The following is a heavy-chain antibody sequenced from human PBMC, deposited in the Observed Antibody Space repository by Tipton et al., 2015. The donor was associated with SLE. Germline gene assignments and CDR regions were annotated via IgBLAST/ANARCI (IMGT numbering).Heavy chain of an antibody. D-gene: IGHD3-22*01. V-gene: IGHV4-59*08. J-gene: IGHJ4*02. CDR1: GGSISSHY. Sequence: TLSLTCTVSGGSISSHYWSWIRQPPGKGLEWIGYIYYSGSTNYNPSLKSPVTISVDTSKNQFSLKLSSVTAADTAVYYCARGDDDSKWNYFDYWGQGTLVTVSS. CDR2: IYYSGST. CDR3: ARGDDDSKWNYFDY.